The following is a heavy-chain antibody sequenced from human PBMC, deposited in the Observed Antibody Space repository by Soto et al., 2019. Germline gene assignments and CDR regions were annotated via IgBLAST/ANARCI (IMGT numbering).Heavy chain of an antibody. D-gene: IGHD2-21*02. CDR2: ISSSSSYT. J-gene: IGHJ5*02. V-gene: IGHV3-11*05. CDR1: GFTFSDYY. CDR3: AKDKIGGDWAPLHWFDP. Sequence: GGSLRLSCAASGFTFSDYYMSWIRQAPGKGLEWVSYISSSSSYTNYADSVKGRFTISRDNAKNSLYLQMNSLRAEDTALYYCAKDKIGGDWAPLHWFDPWGQGTLVTVSS.